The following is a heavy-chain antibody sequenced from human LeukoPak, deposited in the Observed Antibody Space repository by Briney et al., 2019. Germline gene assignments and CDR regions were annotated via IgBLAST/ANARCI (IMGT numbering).Heavy chain of an antibody. J-gene: IGHJ4*02. CDR3: ARLSLTGYHRFDY. D-gene: IGHD3-9*01. V-gene: IGHV1-2*02. CDR2: INPNSGGT. CDR1: GYTFTGYY. Sequence: ASVKVSCKASGYTFTGYYMHWVRQAPGQGLEWMGWINPNSGGTNYAQKFQGRVTMTRDTSISTAYMELSRLRSGDTAMYYCARLSLTGYHRFDYWGQGTLVTVSS.